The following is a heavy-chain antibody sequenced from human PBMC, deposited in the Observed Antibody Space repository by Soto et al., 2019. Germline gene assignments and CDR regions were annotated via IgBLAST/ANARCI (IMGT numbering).Heavy chain of an antibody. V-gene: IGHV3-74*01. J-gene: IGHJ3*02. D-gene: IGHD2-15*01. CDR2: INSDGSST. Sequence: GGSMRLSCAASGFTFSSYWMHWVRQAPGKGLVWVSRINSDGSSTSYAYSVKGRFTISRDNAKNTLYLQMNSLRAEDRAVYYCALVSCSGGSCYPHHAFDIWGQGTMVTVSS. CDR3: ALVSCSGGSCYPHHAFDI. CDR1: GFTFSSYW.